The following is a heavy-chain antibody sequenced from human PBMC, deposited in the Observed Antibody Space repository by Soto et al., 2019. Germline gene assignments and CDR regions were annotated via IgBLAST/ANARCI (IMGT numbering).Heavy chain of an antibody. CDR1: GFTFSSYA. CDR3: ARPFIVVVPAAFLFDP. Sequence: QVQLVESGGGVVQPGRSLRLSCAASGFTFSSYAMHWVRQAPGKGLEWVAVISYDGSNKYYADSVKGRFTISRDNSKNTLYLQMNSLRAEDTAVYYCARPFIVVVPAAFLFDPWGQGTLVTVSS. J-gene: IGHJ5*02. D-gene: IGHD2-2*01. CDR2: ISYDGSNK. V-gene: IGHV3-30-3*01.